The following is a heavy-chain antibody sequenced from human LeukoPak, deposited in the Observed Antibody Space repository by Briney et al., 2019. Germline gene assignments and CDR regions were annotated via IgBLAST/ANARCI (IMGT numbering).Heavy chain of an antibody. CDR1: GGSISSYC. V-gene: IGHV4-59*01. CDR2: IYYSGST. CDR3: ARGPPYDRLDY. D-gene: IGHD3-3*01. J-gene: IGHJ4*02. Sequence: SETLSLTCTVSGGSISSYCWSWIRQPPGKGLEWIGYIYYSGSTNYNPSLKSRVTISVDTSKNQFSLKLSSVTAADTAVYYCARGPPYDRLDYWGQGTLVTVSS.